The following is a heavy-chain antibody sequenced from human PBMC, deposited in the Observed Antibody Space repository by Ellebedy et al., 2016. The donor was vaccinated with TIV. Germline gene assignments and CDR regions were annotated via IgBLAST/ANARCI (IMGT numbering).Heavy chain of an antibody. V-gene: IGHV3-48*04. Sequence: GESLKISCAGSGFTFSSYGMNWVRQAPGKGLEWVSYISSSSRTIYYADSVKGRFTISRDNAKNSLYLQMNSLRAEDTAVYYWARVFDSYYLDYWGQGTLVTVSS. CDR1: GFTFSSYG. CDR2: ISSSSRTI. D-gene: IGHD6-6*01. J-gene: IGHJ4*02. CDR3: ARVFDSYYLDY.